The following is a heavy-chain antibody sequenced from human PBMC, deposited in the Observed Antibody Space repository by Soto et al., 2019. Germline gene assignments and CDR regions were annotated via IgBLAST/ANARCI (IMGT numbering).Heavy chain of an antibody. CDR1: GYTFMNYY. CDR2: INPNGYTS. D-gene: IGHD5-18*01. Sequence: QVQMVQSGAEVKKPGASVKLSCKAYGYTFMNYYIHWVRQAPGQGLEWMGIINPNGYTSTLAQKFQGRLTVTSDTSTSTVYMELSSLSSEDTAVYYCARDLHGAFTTMVYWGQGSLVTVSS. J-gene: IGHJ4*02. V-gene: IGHV1-46*01. CDR3: ARDLHGAFTTMVY.